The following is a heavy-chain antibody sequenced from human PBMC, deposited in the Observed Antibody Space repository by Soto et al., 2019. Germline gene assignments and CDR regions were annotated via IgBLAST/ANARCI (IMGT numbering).Heavy chain of an antibody. CDR2: ISSSSSYT. V-gene: IGHV3-11*06. Sequence: WGSLRLSCAASGFTFSDYYMSWIRQAPGRGLEWGSYISSSSSYTDYADSVKGRFTISRDNAKNSLYLQMNSLRAEDTAVYYCARDYYDSSGYYPNSYYYGLDVWAQGTTVTVSS. D-gene: IGHD3-22*01. CDR1: GFTFSDYY. J-gene: IGHJ6*02. CDR3: ARDYYDSSGYYPNSYYYGLDV.